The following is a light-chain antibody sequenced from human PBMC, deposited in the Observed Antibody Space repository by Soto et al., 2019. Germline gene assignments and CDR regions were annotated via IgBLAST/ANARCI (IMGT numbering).Light chain of an antibody. CDR2: GAS. Sequence: EIVMTQSPATLSVSPGERATLSCRASQGVSTNLAWYQQKPDQAPRLLIYGASTRATGVAARFSGSGSGTEFTLTISSLESDDFGVYYCQQYTNWPPCTFGQGNKVDVK. CDR1: QGVSTN. J-gene: IGKJ1*01. CDR3: QQYTNWPPCT. V-gene: IGKV3-15*01.